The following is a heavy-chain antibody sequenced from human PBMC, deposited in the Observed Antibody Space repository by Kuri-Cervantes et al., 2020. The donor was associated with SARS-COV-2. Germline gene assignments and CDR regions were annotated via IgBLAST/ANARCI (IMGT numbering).Heavy chain of an antibody. D-gene: IGHD1-7*01. CDR3: ASGEIAASGTIYYFDY. V-gene: IGHV3-7*01. J-gene: IGHJ4*02. Sequence: GGSLRLSCAASGFTFSSYWMSWVRQAPGKGLEWVASINQDGSEKYYVDSVKDRFTISRDTAKNSLYLQMNSLRAEDTAVYYCASGEIAASGTIYYFDYWGQGTLVTDSS. CDR2: INQDGSEK. CDR1: GFTFSSYW.